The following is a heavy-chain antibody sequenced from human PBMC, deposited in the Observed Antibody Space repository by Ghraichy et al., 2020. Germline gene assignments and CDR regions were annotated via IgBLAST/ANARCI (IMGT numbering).Heavy chain of an antibody. CDR3: AKEKWELLDWYFDL. V-gene: IGHV3-30*18. CDR1: GFTFSSYG. J-gene: IGHJ2*01. CDR2: ISYDGSNK. Sequence: GESLRLSCAASGFTFSSYGMHWVRQAPGKGLEWVAVISYDGSNKYYADSVKGRFTISRDNSKNTLYLQMNSLRAEDTAVYYCAKEKWELLDWYFDLWGRGTLVTVSS. D-gene: IGHD1-26*01.